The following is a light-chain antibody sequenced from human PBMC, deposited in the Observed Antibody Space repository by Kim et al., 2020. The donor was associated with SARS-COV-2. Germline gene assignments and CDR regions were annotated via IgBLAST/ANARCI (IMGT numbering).Light chain of an antibody. Sequence: EIVMTQSPATLSVSPGERATLSCRASQSVSSNLAWYQHKPGQAPRLLIHGASTRATGIPARFSGSGSGTEFTFTISSLQSEDFAVYYCQQYNKWPLTFGGGTKVDIK. CDR3: QQYNKWPLT. V-gene: IGKV3D-15*01. CDR1: QSVSSN. CDR2: GAS. J-gene: IGKJ4*01.